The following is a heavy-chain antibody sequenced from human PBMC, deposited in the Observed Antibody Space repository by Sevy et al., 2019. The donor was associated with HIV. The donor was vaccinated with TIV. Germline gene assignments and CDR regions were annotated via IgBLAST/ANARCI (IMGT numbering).Heavy chain of an antibody. D-gene: IGHD6-13*01. Sequence: SETLSLTCTVSGGSISSYYWSWIRQPPGKGLEWIGYIYYSGSTNYNPSLKSRVTISVDTSKNQFSLKLSSVTAADTAVYYCARDQAPIAAAGTYYYYGMDVWFQGTTVTVSS. CDR1: GGSISSYY. V-gene: IGHV4-59*13. CDR3: ARDQAPIAAAGTYYYYGMDV. J-gene: IGHJ6*02. CDR2: IYYSGST.